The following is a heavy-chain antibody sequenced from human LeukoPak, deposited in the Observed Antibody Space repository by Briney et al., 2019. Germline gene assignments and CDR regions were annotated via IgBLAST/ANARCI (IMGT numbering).Heavy chain of an antibody. CDR3: ATHTPITMVRGVMIS. CDR1: GYAFTGYY. Sequence: ASVKVSCKASGYAFTGYYMHWVRQAPGQGLEWMGRINPNSGGTNYAQKFQGRVTMTRDTSISTAYMELSRLRSDDTAVYYCATHTPITMVRGVMISWGQGTLVTVTS. CDR2: INPNSGGT. V-gene: IGHV1-2*06. D-gene: IGHD3-10*01. J-gene: IGHJ4*02.